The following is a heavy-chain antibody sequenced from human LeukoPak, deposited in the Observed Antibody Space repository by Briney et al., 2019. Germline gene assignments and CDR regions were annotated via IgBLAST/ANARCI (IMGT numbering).Heavy chain of an antibody. J-gene: IGHJ4*02. D-gene: IGHD2-8*01. CDR2: INHSGST. CDR1: GGSFSGYY. CDR3: ARGPQYCTNGVCPFGY. Sequence: SSETLSLTCAVYGGSFSGYYWSWIRQPPGKGLEWIGEINHSGSTNYNPSLKSRVTISVDTSQNQFSLKLSSVTAADTAVYYCARGPQYCTNGVCPFGYWGQGTLVTVSS. V-gene: IGHV4-34*01.